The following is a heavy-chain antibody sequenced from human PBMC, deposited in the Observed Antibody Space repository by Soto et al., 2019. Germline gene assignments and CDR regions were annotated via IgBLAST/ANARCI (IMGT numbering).Heavy chain of an antibody. V-gene: IGHV4-59*08. Sequence: PSETLSLTCTVSGGSINTYYWSWIRQPPGKGLEWIGYIYYSGSTNHNPSLQSRVTISVDTSKNQFSLKLTSVTAADTAVYYCARRGSSWFYMDVWGKGTTVTAP. CDR1: GGSINTYY. J-gene: IGHJ6*03. CDR2: IYYSGST. D-gene: IGHD6-13*01. CDR3: ARRGSSWFYMDV.